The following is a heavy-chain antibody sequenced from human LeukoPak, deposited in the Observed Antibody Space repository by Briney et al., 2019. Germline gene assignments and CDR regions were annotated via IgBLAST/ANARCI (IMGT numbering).Heavy chain of an antibody. J-gene: IGHJ3*02. V-gene: IGHV4-34*01. CDR2: INHSGST. Sequence: SETLSLTCAVYGGSFSGYYWSWIRQPPGKGLEWIGEINHSGSTNYNPSLKSRVTISVDTSKNQFSLKLSSVTAADTAVYYCARDRGGPLSGAFDIWGQGTMVTVSS. CDR1: GGSFSGYY. CDR3: ARDRGGPLSGAFDI.